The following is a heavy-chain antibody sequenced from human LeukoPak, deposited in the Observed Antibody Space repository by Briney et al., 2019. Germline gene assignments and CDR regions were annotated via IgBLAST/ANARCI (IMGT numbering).Heavy chain of an antibody. J-gene: IGHJ3*02. D-gene: IGHD4-23*01. V-gene: IGHV1-18*01. CDR3: ASLRVYGGNSGRIRAFDI. Sequence: ASVKVSCKASGYTFTSYGISWVRQAPGQGLEWMGWISAYNGNTNYAQKLQGRVTMTTDTSTSTASMELRSLRSDDTAVYYCASLRVYGGNSGRIRAFDIWGQGTMVTVSS. CDR2: ISAYNGNT. CDR1: GYTFTSYG.